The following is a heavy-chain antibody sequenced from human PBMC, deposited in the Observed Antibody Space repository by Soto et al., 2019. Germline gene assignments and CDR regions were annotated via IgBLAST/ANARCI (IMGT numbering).Heavy chain of an antibody. CDR2: IRSKANSYAT. Sequence: GGSLRLSCAASGFTFSGSAMHWVRQASGKGLEWVGRIRSKANSYATAYAASVKGRLTISRDDSKNTAYLQMNSLKTEDTAVYYCTSLTTVVTGRGYHFDYWGQGTLVTVSS. CDR1: GFTFSGSA. V-gene: IGHV3-73*01. J-gene: IGHJ4*02. CDR3: TSLTTVVTGRGYHFDY. D-gene: IGHD4-17*01.